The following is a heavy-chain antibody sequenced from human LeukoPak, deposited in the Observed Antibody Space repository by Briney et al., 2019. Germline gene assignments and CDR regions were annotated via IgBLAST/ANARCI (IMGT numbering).Heavy chain of an antibody. V-gene: IGHV3-30*18. J-gene: IGHJ3*01. D-gene: IGHD6-13*01. CDR3: ANFDGSSQAFHL. CDR1: GFTFSNFG. Sequence: HPGGSLRLSCAASGFTFSNFGMHWVRQAPGKGLEWVAAVLYDRSKKFYSDSVKGRFSIYRDNPNYTLFVQMYSLRPDDTAVYYCANFDGSSQAFHLWGQGTMVTVSS. CDR2: VLYDRSKK.